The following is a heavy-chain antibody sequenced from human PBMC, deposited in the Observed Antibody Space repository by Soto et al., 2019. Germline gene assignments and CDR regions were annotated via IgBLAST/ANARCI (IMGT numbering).Heavy chain of an antibody. CDR3: AGDVVVTAIRDYGMDV. Sequence: QVQLQQWGAGLLKPSETLSLTCAVYGGSFSGYYWSWIRQPPGKGLEWIGEINHSGSTNYNPSLKSRVTISVDTSKNQFSLKLSSGTAAGTAVYYCAGDVVVTAIRDYGMDVWGQGTTVTVSS. D-gene: IGHD2-21*02. V-gene: IGHV4-34*01. CDR1: GGSFSGYY. J-gene: IGHJ6*02. CDR2: INHSGST.